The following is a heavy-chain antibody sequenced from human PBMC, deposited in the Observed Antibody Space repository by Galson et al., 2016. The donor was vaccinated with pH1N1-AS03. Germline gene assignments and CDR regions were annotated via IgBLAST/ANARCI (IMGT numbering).Heavy chain of an antibody. V-gene: IGHV4-34*01. CDR2: VDHSGII. Sequence: ETLSLTCDVLGGTFSGFFWNWVRQSSGKGLEWIGEVDHSGIITYSPSLRSRLNISLDTSSRQFSLKLTSVTAADTAVYFCARLLGKAFPRLGRNFGMDVWGQGTTVTVSS. D-gene: IGHD3-16*01. CDR1: GGTFSGFF. CDR3: ARLLGKAFPRLGRNFGMDV. J-gene: IGHJ6*02.